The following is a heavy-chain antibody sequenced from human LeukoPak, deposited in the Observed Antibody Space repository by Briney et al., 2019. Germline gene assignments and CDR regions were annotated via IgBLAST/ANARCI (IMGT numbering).Heavy chain of an antibody. Sequence: PSQPLSLTCTVSGGSICSGGYYWSSIRQHPGKGLEWNGYIYYSEITYYHPSLKSRVTISVDTSKNQFSLKLSSVTAADTAVYHFARDQNYYGMDVWGQGTTVTVSS. CDR2: IYYSEIT. CDR1: GGSICSGGYY. V-gene: IGHV4-31*03. CDR3: ARDQNYYGMDV. J-gene: IGHJ6*02.